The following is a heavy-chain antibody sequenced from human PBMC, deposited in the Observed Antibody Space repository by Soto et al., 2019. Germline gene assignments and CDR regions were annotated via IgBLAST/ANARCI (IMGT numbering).Heavy chain of an antibody. J-gene: IGHJ4*02. CDR3: VRKGYETGWYYDQ. V-gene: IGHV3-23*01. CDR2: ILGTGDRV. Sequence: GGSLRLSCATSGFTFNTYGMAWVRQAPGKGLAWVSAILGTGDRVSYVDSVKGRFTISRDNSKNTLYLQMNSLAVDDTAVYYCVRKGYETGWYYDQWGQGTLVTVSS. D-gene: IGHD6-19*01. CDR1: GFTFNTYG.